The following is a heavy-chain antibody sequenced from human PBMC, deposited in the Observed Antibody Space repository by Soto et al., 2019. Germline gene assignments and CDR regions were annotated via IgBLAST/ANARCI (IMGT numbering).Heavy chain of an antibody. J-gene: IGHJ4*02. D-gene: IGHD2-15*01. V-gene: IGHV3-33*01. CDR1: GGIFHGYG. CDR2: IRFDGSNE. CDR3: ARDGIGGPVFRGYLDY. Sequence: ESGGGVVQPGTSLRLSCAVPGGIFHGYGMHWVRQAPGKGLEWVAIIRFDGSNEEYADSVKCRFTISRDNSKNTLYLQMNTLGAEDTAVYYCARDGIGGPVFRGYLDYWGRGTVVTVSS.